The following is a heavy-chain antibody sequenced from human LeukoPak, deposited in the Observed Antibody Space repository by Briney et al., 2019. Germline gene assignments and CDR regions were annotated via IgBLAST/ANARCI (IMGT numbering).Heavy chain of an antibody. Sequence: ASVKVSCKASGYTFTSYYMHWVRQAPGQGLEWMGIINPSGGSTSYAQKFQGRVTMTRDMSTSTVYMELSSLRSEDTAVYYCARDQWLQPFDYWGQGTPVTVSS. CDR2: INPSGGST. CDR1: GYTFTSYY. J-gene: IGHJ4*02. CDR3: ARDQWLQPFDY. V-gene: IGHV1-46*01. D-gene: IGHD5-12*01.